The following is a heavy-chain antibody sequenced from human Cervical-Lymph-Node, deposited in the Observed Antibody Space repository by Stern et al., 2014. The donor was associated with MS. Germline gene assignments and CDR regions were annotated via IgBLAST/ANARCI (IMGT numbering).Heavy chain of an antibody. J-gene: IGHJ6*02. CDR1: GGTFSRYA. Sequence: QVQLVESGAEVKKPGSSAKVSCKASGGTFSRYAISWVRQAPGQGLEWMGGFIPIFGTANYAQKFQGRVTITADESTSTAYMELSSLRSEDTAVYYCARGELKEGLVRGMDVWGQGTTVTVSS. CDR2: FIPIFGTA. D-gene: IGHD1-26*01. V-gene: IGHV1-69*01. CDR3: ARGELKEGLVRGMDV.